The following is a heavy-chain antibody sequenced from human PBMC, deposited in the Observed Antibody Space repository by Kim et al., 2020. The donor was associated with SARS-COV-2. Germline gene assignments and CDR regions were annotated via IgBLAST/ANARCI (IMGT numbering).Heavy chain of an antibody. CDR1: GFTFSSYG. CDR2: IWYDGSNK. J-gene: IGHJ6*02. CDR3: AKDRLPGIAVAGTKLRGYGRDV. Sequence: GGSLRLSCAASGFTFSSYGMHWVRQAPGKGLEWVAVIWYDGSNKYYADSVKGRFTISRDNSKNTLYLQMNSLRAEDTAVYYCAKDRLPGIAVAGTKLRGYGRDVWGQGTTVTVSS. D-gene: IGHD6-19*01. V-gene: IGHV3-33*06.